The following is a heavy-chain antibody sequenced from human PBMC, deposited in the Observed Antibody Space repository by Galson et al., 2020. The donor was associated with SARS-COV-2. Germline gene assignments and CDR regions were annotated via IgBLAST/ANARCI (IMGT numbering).Heavy chain of an antibody. J-gene: IGHJ5*02. Sequence: ASVKVSCKVSGYTLTELSMHWVRQAPGKGLEWMGGFDPEDGETIYAQKFQSRVTMTEDTSTDTAYMELSSLRSEDTAVYYCATGPPIVGASWLGPWGQGTLVTVSS. V-gene: IGHV1-24*01. CDR3: ATGPPIVGASWLGP. CDR1: GYTLTELS. CDR2: FDPEDGET. D-gene: IGHD1-26*01.